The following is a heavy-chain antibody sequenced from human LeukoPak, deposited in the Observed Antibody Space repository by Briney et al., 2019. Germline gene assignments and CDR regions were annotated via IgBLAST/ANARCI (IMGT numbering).Heavy chain of an antibody. V-gene: IGHV4-39*01. CDR2: ICYSGCT. D-gene: IGHD3-22*01. CDR3: ARAYYDSSGYYGDAVDI. CDR1: GGSISSSRYY. J-gene: IGHJ3*02. Sequence: PSETLSLTCTVPGGSISSSRYYWGGIRQPPGKGLEGFGSICYSGCTYYHPSLKSRVTISVDTSKNQFSLKLSSVTAADTAVYYCARAYYDSSGYYGDAVDIWGQGTMVTVSS.